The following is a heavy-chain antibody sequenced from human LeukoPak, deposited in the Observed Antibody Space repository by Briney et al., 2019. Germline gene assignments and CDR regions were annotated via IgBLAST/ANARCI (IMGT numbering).Heavy chain of an antibody. CDR1: GYSLSSGYY. Sequence: SETLSLTCTVSGYSLSSGYYWGWIRQPPGKGLEWIGSIYHSGSTYYNPSLKSRVTISVDTSKNQFSLKLSSVTAADTAVYYCASLRIITMVRGVIMQNWYFDLWGRGTLVTVSS. CDR2: IYHSGST. J-gene: IGHJ2*01. D-gene: IGHD3-10*01. V-gene: IGHV4-38-2*02. CDR3: ASLRIITMVRGVIMQNWYFDL.